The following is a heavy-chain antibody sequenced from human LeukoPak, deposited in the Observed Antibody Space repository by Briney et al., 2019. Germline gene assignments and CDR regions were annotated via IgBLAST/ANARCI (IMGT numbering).Heavy chain of an antibody. Sequence: GGSLRLSCAASGFTFSSHVMSWVRQAPGKGLEWVSTISGGGDSTYYADSVKGQFSISRDNSKNTLYLQMNSLRAEDTAVYYCAKREYYYGSGSSYYFDSWGQGTLVTVSS. D-gene: IGHD3-10*01. J-gene: IGHJ4*02. CDR1: GFTFSSHV. V-gene: IGHV3-23*01. CDR3: AKREYYYGSGSSYYFDS. CDR2: ISGGGDST.